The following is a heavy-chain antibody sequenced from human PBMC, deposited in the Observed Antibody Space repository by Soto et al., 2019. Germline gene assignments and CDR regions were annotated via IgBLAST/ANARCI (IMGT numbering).Heavy chain of an antibody. CDR3: ARTRIAAAFDY. Sequence: QVQLQESGPGLVKPSETLSLTCTVSGGSISSYYWSWIRQPPGKGLEWIGYIYYSGSTNYNPSLKSRVTISVDTSKNQFSLKLSSVTPADTAVYYCARTRIAAAFDYWGQGTLVTVSS. V-gene: IGHV4-59*08. D-gene: IGHD6-13*01. CDR1: GGSISSYY. J-gene: IGHJ4*02. CDR2: IYYSGST.